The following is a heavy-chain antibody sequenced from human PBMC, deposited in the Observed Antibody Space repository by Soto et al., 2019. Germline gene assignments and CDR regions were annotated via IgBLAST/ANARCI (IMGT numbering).Heavy chain of an antibody. Sequence: EVQLVESGGGLVKPGGSLRLSCAASGFTFSSYSMNWVRQAPGKGLEWVSSISSSSSYIYYADSVKGRFTISRDNAKNSLYLQMNSLRAEDTAVYYCAAQRTAAAGTPYWGQGTLVTVSP. D-gene: IGHD6-13*01. V-gene: IGHV3-21*01. J-gene: IGHJ4*02. CDR3: AAQRTAAAGTPY. CDR2: ISSSSSYI. CDR1: GFTFSSYS.